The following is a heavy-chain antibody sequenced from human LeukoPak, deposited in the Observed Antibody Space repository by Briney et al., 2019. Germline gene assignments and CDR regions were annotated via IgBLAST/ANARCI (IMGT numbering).Heavy chain of an antibody. CDR1: GFTFSSYA. CDR3: AKKEIAEAFDY. CDR2: ISGSSGST. J-gene: IGHJ4*02. Sequence: GGSLRLSCAASGFTFSSYAMSWVRQAPGKGLEWVSAISGSSGSTYYADSVKGRFTISRDNSKSTLFLQMNSLRAEDTAVYYCAKKEIAEAFDYWGQGTLVTVSS. D-gene: IGHD6-13*01. V-gene: IGHV3-23*01.